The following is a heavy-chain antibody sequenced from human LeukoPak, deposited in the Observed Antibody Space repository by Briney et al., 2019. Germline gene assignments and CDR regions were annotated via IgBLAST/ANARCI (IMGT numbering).Heavy chain of an antibody. CDR3: ARDKYSGSPPSDY. D-gene: IGHD6-13*01. V-gene: IGHV3-48*03. CDR1: GFTFSSYE. CDR2: ISSSGSSR. Sequence: QPGGSLRLSCAASGFTFSSYEMNWVRQAPGKGLEWVSYISSSGSSRYHADSVKGRFTISRDNAKNSLYLQMNSLRAEDTAVYYCARDKYSGSPPSDYWGQGTLVTVSS. J-gene: IGHJ4*02.